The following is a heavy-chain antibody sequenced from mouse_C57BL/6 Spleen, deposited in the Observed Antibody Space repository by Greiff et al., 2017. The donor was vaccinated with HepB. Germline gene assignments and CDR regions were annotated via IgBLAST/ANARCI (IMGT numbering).Heavy chain of an antibody. J-gene: IGHJ2*01. D-gene: IGHD2-13*01. CDR1: GYNFTSYW. CDR2: IDPSDSYT. V-gene: IGHV1-50*01. CDR3: ARSDYGFDY. Sequence: QVQLQQPGAELVKPGASVKLSCKASGYNFTSYWMQWVKQRPGQGLEWIGEIDPSDSYTNYNQKFKGKATLTVDTSSSTAYMQLSSLTSEDSAVYYCARSDYGFDYWGQGTTLTVSS.